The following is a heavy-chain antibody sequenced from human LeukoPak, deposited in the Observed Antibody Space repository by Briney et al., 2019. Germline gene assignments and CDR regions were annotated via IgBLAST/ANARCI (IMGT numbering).Heavy chain of an antibody. D-gene: IGHD1-26*01. J-gene: IGHJ4*02. CDR2: IRYDGSNE. V-gene: IGHV3-30*02. CDR1: GFTFSTYG. Sequence: PRGSLRLSGAASGFTFSTYGMHWVRQAPRKGPEWVAFIRYDGSNEYYADAVKGRFTISKDNSNNTLYLQMNSLRSEDTAMYYCAREMGILNYWGQGTLVTVSS. CDR3: AREMGILNY.